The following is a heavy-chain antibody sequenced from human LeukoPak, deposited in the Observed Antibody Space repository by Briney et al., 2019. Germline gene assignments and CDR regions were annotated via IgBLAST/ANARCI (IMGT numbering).Heavy chain of an antibody. Sequence: GGSLRLSCAASGFTFSSYGMHWVRQAPGKGLEWVAFIRYDGSNKYYADSVKGRFTISRDNSKDTLYLQMNSLRAEDTAVYYCAKTQGYYYYMDVWGKGTTVTISS. CDR3: AKTQGYYYYMDV. CDR1: GFTFSSYG. J-gene: IGHJ6*03. CDR2: IRYDGSNK. V-gene: IGHV3-30*02.